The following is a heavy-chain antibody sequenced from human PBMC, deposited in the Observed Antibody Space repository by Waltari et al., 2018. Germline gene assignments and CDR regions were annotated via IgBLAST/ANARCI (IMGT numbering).Heavy chain of an antibody. CDR1: GGSFTAYP. J-gene: IGHJ1*01. CDR3: ARDGEYGDYIQY. D-gene: IGHD4-17*01. CDR2: IYPSGTT. V-gene: IGHV4-4*07. Sequence: QAQLQESGPGLVKPSETLSLTCTVSGGSFTAYPYSGIRQPAGRGLEWIGRIYPSGTTYYNPSLASRVTMSVDTSKQHLSLEVKSVTAADTAIYYCARDGEYGDYIQYWVQGTPVTVSS.